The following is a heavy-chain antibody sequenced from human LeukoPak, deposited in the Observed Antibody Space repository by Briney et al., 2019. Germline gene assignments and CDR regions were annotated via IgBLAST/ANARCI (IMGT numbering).Heavy chain of an antibody. D-gene: IGHD3-10*01. CDR2: IKQNGSEK. CDR3: ARDLGGSGSYLAA. V-gene: IGHV3-7*03. CDR1: GFTFSSYW. J-gene: IGHJ3*01. Sequence: GGSLRLSCAASGFTFSSYWMSWVRQAPGKGLEWVANIKQNGSEKYYVDSVKGRFTISRDNAKNSLYLQMNSLRAEDTAVYYCARDLGGSGSYLAAWGQGTMVTVSS.